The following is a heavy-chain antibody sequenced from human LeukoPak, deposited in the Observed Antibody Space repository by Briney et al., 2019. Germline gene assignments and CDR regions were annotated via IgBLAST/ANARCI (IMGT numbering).Heavy chain of an antibody. CDR1: GYTFPLYN. Sequence: GASVKVSCNSWGYTFPLYNIRWVRQAPGQGLEWMGWISTYNGQTDYEQKFQGRLTMTTDTSTSTDYMDPRRLRSDDTAVYFCAKDITQYGQPLVRDYGGEGTLVTVSS. V-gene: IGHV1-18*01. CDR2: ISTYNGQT. D-gene: IGHD6-13*01. CDR3: AKDITQYGQPLVRDY. J-gene: IGHJ4*02.